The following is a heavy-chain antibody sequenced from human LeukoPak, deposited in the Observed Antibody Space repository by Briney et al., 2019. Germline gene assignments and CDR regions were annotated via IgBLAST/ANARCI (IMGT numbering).Heavy chain of an antibody. D-gene: IGHD4-17*01. CDR1: DASASGYY. CDR2: LYNNGST. J-gene: IGHJ4*02. CDR3: TRDIGSGDYVFFDS. Sequence: PSETLSLTCTVSDASASGYYWSWIRLPAGKGLEWIGRLYNNGSTNCNPSLKSRVTMSVDTSKNQLSLRLKSVTAADTAVYYCTRDIGSGDYVFFDSWGQGTRVIVSS. V-gene: IGHV4-4*07.